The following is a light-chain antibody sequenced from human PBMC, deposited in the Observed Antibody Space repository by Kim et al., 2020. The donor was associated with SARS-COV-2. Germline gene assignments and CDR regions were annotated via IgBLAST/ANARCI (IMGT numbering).Light chain of an antibody. CDR1: QSVSSTY. CDR3: QQYGTSSGE. CDR2: GAS. Sequence: EIVLTQSPGTLSLSPGERATLSCRASQSVSSTYFAWYQQKPGQAPRLLIYGASRRATGIPDRFSGSGSGTDFTLSISRLESEDFAVYYCQQYGTSSGEFGQGTKVDIK. V-gene: IGKV3-20*01. J-gene: IGKJ1*01.